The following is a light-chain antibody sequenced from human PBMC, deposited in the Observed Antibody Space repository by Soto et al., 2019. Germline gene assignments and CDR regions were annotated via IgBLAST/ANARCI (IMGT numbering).Light chain of an antibody. CDR1: SSNIGSNY. Sequence: QSVLTQPPSASGTPGQRVTISCSGSSSNIGSNYVYWYQQLPGTAPKLLIYSNNQRPSGVPDRFSGSKSGTSASLAISGLRSEDEADYYCAAWDDSLSGQVFGTGTKRTVL. CDR2: SNN. J-gene: IGLJ1*01. V-gene: IGLV1-47*02. CDR3: AAWDDSLSGQV.